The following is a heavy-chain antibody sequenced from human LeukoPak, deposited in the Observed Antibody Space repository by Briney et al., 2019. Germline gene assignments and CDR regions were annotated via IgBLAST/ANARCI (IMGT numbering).Heavy chain of an antibody. CDR3: ARLVIRSSWFDY. J-gene: IGHJ4*02. V-gene: IGHV4-39*01. CDR2: IYYSGST. CDR1: GGSISSSSYY. D-gene: IGHD6-13*01. Sequence: SETLSLTCTVPGGSISSSSYYWGWIRQPPGKGLEWIGSIYYSGSTYYNPSLKSRVTISVDTSKNQFSLKLSSVTAADTAVYYCARLVIRSSWFDYWGQGTLVTVSS.